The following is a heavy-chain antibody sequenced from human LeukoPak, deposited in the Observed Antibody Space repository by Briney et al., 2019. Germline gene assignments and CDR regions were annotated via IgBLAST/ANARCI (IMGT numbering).Heavy chain of an antibody. CDR3: ARHYGSGSYYSNWFDP. CDR1: GGSIGSYY. Sequence: SETLSLTCTVSGGSIGSYYWGWIRQPAGKGLEWIGRIYTSGSTNYNPSLKSRVTISVDKSKNQFSLKLTSVTAADTAVYYCARHYGSGSYYSNWFDPWGQGTLVTVSS. V-gene: IGHV4-4*07. J-gene: IGHJ5*02. CDR2: IYTSGST. D-gene: IGHD3-10*01.